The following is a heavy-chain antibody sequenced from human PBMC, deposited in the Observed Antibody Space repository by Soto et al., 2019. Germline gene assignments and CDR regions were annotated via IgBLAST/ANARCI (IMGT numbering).Heavy chain of an antibody. CDR3: ARGGITGTPYGMDV. Sequence: QVQLVQSGAEVKKPGSSVKVSCKASGGTFSSYAISWVRQAPGQGLEWKGGIIPIFGTANYAQQFQGRVTITADESTSTAYMELSSLRSEETAVYYCARGGITGTPYGMDVWGQGTTVTVSS. CDR2: IIPIFGTA. CDR1: GGTFSSYA. V-gene: IGHV1-69*12. D-gene: IGHD1-20*01. J-gene: IGHJ6*02.